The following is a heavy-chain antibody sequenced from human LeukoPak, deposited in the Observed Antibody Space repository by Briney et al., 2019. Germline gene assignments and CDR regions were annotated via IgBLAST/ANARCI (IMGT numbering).Heavy chain of an antibody. CDR1: GYTFTTYG. J-gene: IGHJ5*02. CDR3: ASAPRYSSSWPNNWFDP. V-gene: IGHV1-69*13. Sequence: SVKVSCKASGYTFTTYGITWVRQAPGHGLEWMGGIIPIFGTANYAQKFQGRVTITADESTSTAYMELSSLRSEDTAVYFCASAPRYSSSWPNNWFDPWGQGTLVTVSS. CDR2: IIPIFGTA. D-gene: IGHD6-13*01.